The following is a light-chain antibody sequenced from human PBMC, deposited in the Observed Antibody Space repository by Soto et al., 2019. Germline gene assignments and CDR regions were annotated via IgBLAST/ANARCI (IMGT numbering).Light chain of an antibody. Sequence: AIRVTQSPSSLSASTGDRVTITCRASQGINTYLAWYQHKPGKAPKLLINGASTLQSGVPSRFSGSGSGTDFTLTITDLQAEDYAIYYCQQYYTYPWTFGQGTKVEI. J-gene: IGKJ1*01. CDR2: GAS. CDR3: QQYYTYPWT. CDR1: QGINTY. V-gene: IGKV1-8*01.